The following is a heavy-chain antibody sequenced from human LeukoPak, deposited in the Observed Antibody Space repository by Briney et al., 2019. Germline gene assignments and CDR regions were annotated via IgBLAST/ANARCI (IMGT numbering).Heavy chain of an antibody. CDR1: GLTLSSKY. CDR3: VNYRACGSGSYRFFYFYWMDV. V-gene: IGHV3-53*01. Sequence: GGSLTLSCAVYGLTLSSKYTSWVRQPPGKGLEWVSVIYSGGSTYYADSVKGRFTISRDNSKNTLYLQMNSLRAEETAVYYCVNYRACGSGSYRFFYFYWMDVWGQGTTVTVSS. J-gene: IGHJ6*02. D-gene: IGHD3-10*01. CDR2: IYSGGST.